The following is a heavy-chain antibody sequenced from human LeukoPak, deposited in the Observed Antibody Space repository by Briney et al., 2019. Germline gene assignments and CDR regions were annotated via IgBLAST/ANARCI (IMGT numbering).Heavy chain of an antibody. CDR1: GFTFSSYA. CDR3: AKRNSSGYYYFDY. Sequence: GGSLRLSCAASGFTFSSYAMSWVRQAPGKGLEWVSAISGSGGSTYYAESVKGRFTISRDNSKNTLYLQMNSLRAEDTAVYYCAKRNSSGYYYFDYWGREPWSPSPQ. J-gene: IGHJ4*02. CDR2: ISGSGGST. V-gene: IGHV3-23*01. D-gene: IGHD3-22*01.